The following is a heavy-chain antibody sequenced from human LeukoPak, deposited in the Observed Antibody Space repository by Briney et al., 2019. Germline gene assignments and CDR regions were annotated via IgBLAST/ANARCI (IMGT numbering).Heavy chain of an antibody. V-gene: IGHV3-64*01. D-gene: IGHD2/OR15-2a*01. Sequence: GGSLRLSCAASGFTFSSYAMHWVRQAPGKGLEYVSAISSNGGSTYYANSVKGRFTISRGNSKNTLYLQMGSLRAEDMAVYYGVRDSCTFYYFDYWGQGTLVTVSS. J-gene: IGHJ4*02. CDR2: ISSNGGST. CDR1: GFTFSSYA. CDR3: VRDSCTFYYFDY.